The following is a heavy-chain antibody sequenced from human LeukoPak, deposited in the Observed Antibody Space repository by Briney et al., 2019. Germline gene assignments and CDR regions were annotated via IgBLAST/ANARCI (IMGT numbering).Heavy chain of an antibody. CDR1: GGSISSSSYY. V-gene: IGHV4-39*07. CDR2: IYYSGST. CDR3: ARMREGWLRFGYYYYYYMDV. Sequence: PSETLSLTCTVSGGSISSSSYYWGWIRQPPGKGLEWIGSIYYSGSTYYNPSLKSRVTISVDTSKNQFSLKLSSVTAADTAVYYCARMREGWLRFGYYYYYYMDVWGKGTTVTISS. J-gene: IGHJ6*03. D-gene: IGHD5-12*01.